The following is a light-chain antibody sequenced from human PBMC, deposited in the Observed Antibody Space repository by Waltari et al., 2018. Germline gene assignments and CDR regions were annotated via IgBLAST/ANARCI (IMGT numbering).Light chain of an antibody. J-gene: IGKJ1*01. Sequence: SCRASQSVSRTLAWYQQKPGQAPRLLIYDASTRATGIPDRFSGGGSGTDFSLTISRLEPEDFAVYYCQHYVRLPATFGQGTKVEIK. CDR1: QSVSRT. CDR3: QHYVRLPAT. V-gene: IGKV3-20*01. CDR2: DAS.